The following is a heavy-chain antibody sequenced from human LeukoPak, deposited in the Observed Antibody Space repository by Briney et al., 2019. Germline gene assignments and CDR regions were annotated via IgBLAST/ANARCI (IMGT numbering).Heavy chain of an antibody. CDR1: GFTFSNYW. J-gene: IGHJ5*02. D-gene: IGHD1-26*01. CDR3: ARAAVGATWCNWFDP. Sequence: GGSLRLSCAASGFTFSNYWMSWVRQAPGKGLEWVANIKHDGSEKFYVDSVRGRFTISRDNAKNSLYLQMNSLRAEDTAVYYCARAAVGATWCNWFDPWGQGTLVTVSS. V-gene: IGHV3-7*04. CDR2: IKHDGSEK.